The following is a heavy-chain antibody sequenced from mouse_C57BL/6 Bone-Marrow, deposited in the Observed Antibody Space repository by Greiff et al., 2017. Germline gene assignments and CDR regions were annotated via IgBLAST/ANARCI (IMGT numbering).Heavy chain of an antibody. CDR3: MGLYDGYWVGYFDV. CDR2: IYPGSGST. Sequence: QVQLQQSGAELVKPGASVKMSCKASGYTFTSYWITWVKQRPGQGLEWIGDIYPGSGSTNYNEKFKSKATLTVDTSSSTAYMQLSSLTSEDSAVYYCMGLYDGYWVGYFDVWGTGTTVTVSS. V-gene: IGHV1-55*01. J-gene: IGHJ1*03. D-gene: IGHD2-3*01. CDR1: GYTFTSYW.